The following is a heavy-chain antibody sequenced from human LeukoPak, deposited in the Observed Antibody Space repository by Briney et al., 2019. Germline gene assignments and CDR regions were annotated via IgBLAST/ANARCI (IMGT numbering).Heavy chain of an antibody. CDR3: AREVYYYGSGSYRERIGHSQH. CDR2: IYHSGST. CDR1: GYSISSGYY. V-gene: IGHV4-38-2*02. D-gene: IGHD3-10*01. J-gene: IGHJ1*01. Sequence: SETLSLTCAVSGYSISSGYYWGWIRQPPGKGLEWIGSIYHSGSTYYNPSLKSRVTISVDTSKNQFSLKLSSVTAADTAVYYCAREVYYYGSGSYRERIGHSQHWGQGTLVTVSS.